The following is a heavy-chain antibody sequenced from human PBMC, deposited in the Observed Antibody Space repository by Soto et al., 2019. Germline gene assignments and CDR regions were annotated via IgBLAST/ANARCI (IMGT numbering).Heavy chain of an antibody. CDR3: ARMCGGAFDS. J-gene: IGHJ3*02. CDR1: GGCISSYY. CDR2: IYYSGST. Sequence: SEMLSLACTVAGGCISSYYWNWIRKHPGKGLEWIGYIYYSGSTNYNPSLKSRVTISVDTSKNQFSLKLSSVTAAITAVYYCARMCGGAFDSWGQGTMVTVSS. V-gene: IGHV4-59*01.